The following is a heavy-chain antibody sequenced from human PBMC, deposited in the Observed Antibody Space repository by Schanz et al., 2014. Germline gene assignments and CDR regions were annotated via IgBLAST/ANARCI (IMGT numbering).Heavy chain of an antibody. CDR3: ARGRVLES. J-gene: IGHJ5*02. CDR1: GFTFSSYA. D-gene: IGHD1-1*01. CDR2: IKSDGSST. Sequence: EVQLLESGGGLVQPGGSLRLSCAASGFTFSSYAMSWVRQAPGKGLEWVSRIKSDGSSTSYADSVKGRFTISRDNSKNTLYLQMNSLRAEDTAVYYCARGRVLESWGQGTLVTVSS. V-gene: IGHV3-23*01.